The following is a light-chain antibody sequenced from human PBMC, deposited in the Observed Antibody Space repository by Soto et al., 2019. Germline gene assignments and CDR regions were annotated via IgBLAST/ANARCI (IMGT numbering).Light chain of an antibody. Sequence: IVLTQSPGTLSLSPWERATLSCRASQSVSNNYLAWYQQKPGQAPRLLIYGASTRATGIPARFSGSGSGTEFTLTISRLEPEDFAVYYCQQYGSSPLTFGGGTKVDIK. CDR3: QQYGSSPLT. J-gene: IGKJ4*01. CDR1: QSVSNNY. CDR2: GAS. V-gene: IGKV3-20*01.